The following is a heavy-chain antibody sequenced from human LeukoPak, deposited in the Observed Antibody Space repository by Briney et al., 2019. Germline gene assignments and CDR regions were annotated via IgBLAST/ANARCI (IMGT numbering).Heavy chain of an antibody. CDR1: GGSISSYY. CDR3: AREYYYDSSGYYLD. V-gene: IGHV4-59*12. D-gene: IGHD3-22*01. Sequence: SETLSLTCSVSGGSISSYYWSWIRQPPGRGLEWIGYIYYSGRTSYNPSLKSRVTISVDTSKNQFSLKLSSVTAADTAVYYCAREYYYDSSGYYLDWGQGTLVTVSS. CDR2: IYYSGRT. J-gene: IGHJ4*02.